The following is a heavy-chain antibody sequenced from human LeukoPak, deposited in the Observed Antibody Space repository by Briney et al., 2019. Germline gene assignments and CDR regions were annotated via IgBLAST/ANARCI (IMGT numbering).Heavy chain of an antibody. D-gene: IGHD3-10*01. V-gene: IGHV4-59*01. CDR1: GGSISSYY. Sequence: SETLSLTCTVSGGSISSYYWSWLRQFPGKGLEWIGYIYYTGITNYNPSLESRVTISLDMSKNQFSLKLSSVTAADTAVYYCARDPGLSGSGSWPYYMDVWGKGTTVTISS. CDR3: ARDPGLSGSGSWPYYMDV. J-gene: IGHJ6*03. CDR2: IYYTGIT.